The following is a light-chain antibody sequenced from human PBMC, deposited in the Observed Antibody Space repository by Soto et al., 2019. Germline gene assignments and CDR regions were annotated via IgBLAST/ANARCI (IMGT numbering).Light chain of an antibody. CDR3: QQYGSSRGT. J-gene: IGKJ1*01. CDR1: QSVSSY. CDR2: GAS. V-gene: IGKV3-20*01. Sequence: EIVLTQSPGTLSLSPGERATLSCRTSQSVSSYLAWYQQKPGQAPRLLIYGASSRATGIPDRFSGSGSGTDFTLTISRLEPEDFAVYYCQQYGSSRGTFGQGTKVDI.